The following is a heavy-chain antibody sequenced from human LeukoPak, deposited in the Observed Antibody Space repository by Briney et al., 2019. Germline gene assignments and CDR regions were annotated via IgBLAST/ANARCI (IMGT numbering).Heavy chain of an antibody. CDR3: AGYSSGWMDF. J-gene: IGHJ4*02. CDR1: TGSFSGYY. D-gene: IGHD6-19*01. V-gene: IGHV4-34*01. CDR2: INHSGNT. Sequence: SETLSLTCAVYTGSFSGYYWSWIRQPPGQGLEWIGEINHSGNTNYNPSLKSRVTISVDTPKNQFSLKLSSVTATDTAVYYCAGYSSGWMDFWGQGTLVTVSS.